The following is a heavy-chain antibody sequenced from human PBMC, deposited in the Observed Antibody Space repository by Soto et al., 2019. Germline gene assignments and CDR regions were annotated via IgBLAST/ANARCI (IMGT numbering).Heavy chain of an antibody. Sequence: PGGSLRLSCAVSGFIFSRYSMNWVRQAPGKGLEWVSSIGTSGSYIYDTDSVKGRFTISRDNTKDSLYLQMNSLRAEDTAIYYCARGSAFIGLEYWGQGTPVTVSS. V-gene: IGHV3-21*01. J-gene: IGHJ4*02. D-gene: IGHD1-26*01. CDR1: GFIFSRYS. CDR2: IGTSGSYI. CDR3: ARGSAFIGLEY.